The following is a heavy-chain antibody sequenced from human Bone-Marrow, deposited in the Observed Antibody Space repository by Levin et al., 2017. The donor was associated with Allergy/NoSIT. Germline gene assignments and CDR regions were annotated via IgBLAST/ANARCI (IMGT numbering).Heavy chain of an antibody. CDR2: IVPVGGIG. V-gene: IGHV1-69*02. D-gene: IGHD3-10*01. J-gene: IGHJ6*02. CDR3: RISARSVMVRGVVCRSMDV. CDR1: GVSFTSNY. Sequence: SVKVSCKASGVSFTSNYINWVRQAPGQGLEWMGRIVPVGGIGYYGHTFQDRVTISADTATSTVYMELSSLRSEDTAVYFCRISARSVMVRGVVCRSMDVWGQGPAVTVS.